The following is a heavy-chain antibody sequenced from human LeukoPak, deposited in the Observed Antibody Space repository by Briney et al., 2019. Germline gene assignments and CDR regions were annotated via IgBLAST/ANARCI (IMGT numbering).Heavy chain of an antibody. D-gene: IGHD3-10*01. CDR2: INHSGST. CDR3: ATYRMVRGVITGHYFDY. CDR1: GGSFSGYY. J-gene: IGHJ4*02. Sequence: PSETLSLTCAVYGGSFSGYYWSWLRQPPGKGLEWIGEINHSGSTNYNPSLKSRVTISVDTSKNQFSLKLSSVTAADTAVYYCATYRMVRGVITGHYFDYWGQGTLVTVSS. V-gene: IGHV4-34*01.